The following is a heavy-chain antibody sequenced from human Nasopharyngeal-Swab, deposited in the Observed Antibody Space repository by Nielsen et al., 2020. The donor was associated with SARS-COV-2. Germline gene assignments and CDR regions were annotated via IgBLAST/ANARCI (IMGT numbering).Heavy chain of an antibody. CDR2: IKQDGSEK. V-gene: IGHV3-7*01. J-gene: IGHJ6*03. CDR1: GVTFSSYW. Sequence: GGSLRLSCAASGVTFSSYWMSWVRQAPGKGLEWVANIKQDGSEKYYVDSVKGRFTISRDNAKNSLYLQMNSLRAEDTAVYYCARVEGYYYYYMDVWGKGTTVTVSS. CDR3: ARVEGYYYYYMDV.